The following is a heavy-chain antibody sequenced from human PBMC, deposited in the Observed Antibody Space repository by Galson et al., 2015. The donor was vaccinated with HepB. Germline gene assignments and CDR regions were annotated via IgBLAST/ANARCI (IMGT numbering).Heavy chain of an antibody. V-gene: IGHV3-30-3*01. CDR2: ISYDGGKK. CDR3: ARDYSFYETSGYPDS. CDR1: GFTFSGFA. J-gene: IGHJ4*02. D-gene: IGHD3-22*01. Sequence: SLRLSCAASGFTFSGFAFHWVRQAPGKGLEWVAVISYDGGKKYYADSVKGRFTVSRDDSKNTLYMQINRLRVEDTAVYYCARDYSFYETSGYPDSWGQGTLVTVSS.